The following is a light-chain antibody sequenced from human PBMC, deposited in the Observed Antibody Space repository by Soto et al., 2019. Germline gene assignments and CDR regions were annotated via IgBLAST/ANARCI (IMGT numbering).Light chain of an antibody. CDR1: QSISIW. J-gene: IGKJ1*01. Sequence: DIQMTQSPSTLSASVGDRVTITCRASQSISIWLAWYQQKPGKAPKLLIYKASSLESGVPSRFSSRGSGTEFTLTISSLQPDDFATYSCQQYHSSWWTFGQGTKVEIK. CDR3: QQYHSSWWT. CDR2: KAS. V-gene: IGKV1-5*03.